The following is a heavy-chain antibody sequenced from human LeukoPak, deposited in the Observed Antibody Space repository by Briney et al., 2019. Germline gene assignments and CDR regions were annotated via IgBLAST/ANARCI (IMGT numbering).Heavy chain of an antibody. V-gene: IGHV4-34*01. J-gene: IGHJ5*02. D-gene: IGHD6-13*01. CDR1: GGSFSGHY. CDR2: INHSGTT. Sequence: SETQSLTCGVYGGSFSGHYWSWLRQPPGKGLEWIGEINHSGTTNYKPSLKSRVTISVDTSKNQFSLKLSFVTAADTAVYYCARHSAYSSSWYWFDPWGQGILVTVSS. CDR3: ARHSAYSSSWYWFDP.